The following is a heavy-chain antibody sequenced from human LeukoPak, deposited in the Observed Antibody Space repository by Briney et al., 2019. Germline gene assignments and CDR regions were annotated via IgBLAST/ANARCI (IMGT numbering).Heavy chain of an antibody. D-gene: IGHD5-18*01. Sequence: PGGSLRLSCAASGFTFSSYAMSWVRQAPGKGLEWVSAISGSGGSTYYADSVKGRFTISRDNSKNTLYLQMNSLRAEDTAVYYCAKGPAMAFYCYYYYMDVWGKGTTVTVSS. CDR3: AKGPAMAFYCYYYYMDV. CDR2: ISGSGGST. J-gene: IGHJ6*03. CDR1: GFTFSSYA. V-gene: IGHV3-23*01.